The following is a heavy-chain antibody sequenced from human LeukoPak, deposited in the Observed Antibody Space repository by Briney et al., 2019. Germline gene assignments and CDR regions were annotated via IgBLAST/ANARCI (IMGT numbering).Heavy chain of an antibody. D-gene: IGHD1-26*01. V-gene: IGHV3-21*01. CDR1: GFTSSSYS. Sequence: GGSLRLSCAASGFTSSSYSMNWVRQAPGKGLEWVSSISSSSSYIYYADSVKGRFTISRDNAKNSLYLQMNSLRAEDTAVYYCARDRAWELPIFDYWGQGTLVTVSS. CDR2: ISSSSSYI. CDR3: ARDRAWELPIFDY. J-gene: IGHJ4*02.